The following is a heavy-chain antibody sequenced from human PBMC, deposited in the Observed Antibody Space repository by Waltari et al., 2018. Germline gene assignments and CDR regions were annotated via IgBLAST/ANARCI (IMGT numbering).Heavy chain of an antibody. CDR2: IRSKTYGGTT. CDR3: TRVSGYTYGPDFDY. V-gene: IGHV3-49*03. J-gene: IGHJ4*02. D-gene: IGHD5-18*01. Sequence: DVQLAASGGGLVQQGRSLPLSCTTSVFTFGDYAMSWLRQAPGKGLEWVGFIRSKTYGGTTEYGASVKGRFSISRDDSKSIAYLQMNSLKTEDTAIYYCTRVSGYTYGPDFDYWGQGTLVTVSS. CDR1: VFTFGDYA.